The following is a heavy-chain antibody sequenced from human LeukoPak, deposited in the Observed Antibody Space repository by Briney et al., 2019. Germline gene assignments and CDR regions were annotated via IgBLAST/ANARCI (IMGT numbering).Heavy chain of an antibody. D-gene: IGHD5-12*01. Sequence: GGSLRVSCAASGFALSSYGMLWVRQAPGKGLEWLAFVRFDGSQEYYADSVKGRFSISRDNSKNTLYLQMNSLRVEDTAVYSCARESNGGYHSGGPKFWGLGTLVTVS. CDR3: ARESNGGYHSGGPKF. V-gene: IGHV3-30*02. CDR1: GFALSSYG. CDR2: VRFDGSQE. J-gene: IGHJ4*02.